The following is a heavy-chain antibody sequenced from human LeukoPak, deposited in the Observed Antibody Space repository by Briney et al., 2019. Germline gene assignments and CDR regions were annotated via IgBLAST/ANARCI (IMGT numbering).Heavy chain of an antibody. Sequence: PGGSLRLSCAASGFTFSSYAMSWVRQAPGKGLEWVSAISGSGGSTYYADSVKGRFTISRDNSKNTLYLQMNSLRAEDTAVYYCAKIPNTAMVQDYYYYGMDVWGQGTTVTVSS. D-gene: IGHD5-18*01. CDR1: GFTFSSYA. CDR2: ISGSGGST. J-gene: IGHJ6*02. CDR3: AKIPNTAMVQDYYYYGMDV. V-gene: IGHV3-23*01.